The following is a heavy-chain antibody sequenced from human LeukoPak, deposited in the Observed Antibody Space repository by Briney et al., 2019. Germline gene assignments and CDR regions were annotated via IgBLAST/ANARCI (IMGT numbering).Heavy chain of an antibody. CDR1: GYTFTSYD. J-gene: IGHJ4*02. V-gene: IGHV1-8*01. CDR3: AGGSKEYVKQLVISGTGIDY. Sequence: ASVKVSCKASGYTFTSYDINWVRQATGQGLEWMGWMNPNSGNTGYAQKFQGRVTMTRNTSISTAYMELSSLRSEDTAVYYCAGGSKEYVKQLVISGTGIDYWGQGTLVTVSS. D-gene: IGHD6-6*01. CDR2: MNPNSGNT.